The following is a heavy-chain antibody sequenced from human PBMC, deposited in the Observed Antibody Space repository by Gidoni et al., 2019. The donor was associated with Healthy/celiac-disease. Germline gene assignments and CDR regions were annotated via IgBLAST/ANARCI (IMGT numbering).Heavy chain of an antibody. D-gene: IGHD3-3*01. CDR3: ARDGLRFLEWLYPFDY. J-gene: IGHJ4*02. CDR1: GGSFSGYY. CDR2: INHSGST. Sequence: QVPLQQWGAGLLKPSETLSLTCSVYGGSFSGYYWSWIRQPPGTGLEWIGEINHSGSTNYNPSLKSRVTISVDTSKNQFSLKLSSVTAADTAVYYCARDGLRFLEWLYPFDYWGQGTLVTVSS. V-gene: IGHV4-34*01.